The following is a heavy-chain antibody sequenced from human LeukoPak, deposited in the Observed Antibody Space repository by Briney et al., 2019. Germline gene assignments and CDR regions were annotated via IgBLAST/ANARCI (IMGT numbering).Heavy chain of an antibody. D-gene: IGHD1-26*01. J-gene: IGHJ4*02. CDR2: FDPEDGET. V-gene: IGHV1-24*01. CDR3: ARDRGYIVGATLREIDY. Sequence: ASVKVSCKVSGYTLTELSMHWVRQAPGKGLEWMGGFDPEDGETIYAQKFQGRVTMTRDTSISTAYMELSRLRSDDTAVYYCARDRGYIVGATLREIDYWGQGTLVTVSS. CDR1: GYTLTELS.